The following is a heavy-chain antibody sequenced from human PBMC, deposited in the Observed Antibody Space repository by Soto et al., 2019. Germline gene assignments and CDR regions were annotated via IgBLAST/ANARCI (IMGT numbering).Heavy chain of an antibody. D-gene: IGHD3-9*01. CDR2: IFSNDEK. Sequence: QVTWNGSGPVLVKPTETLTRTCTVAGFSLSNVRRGVSWIRQPPGKALEWLAHIFSNDEKYYSTSLKSRLTISKDTSKSQVVLTMTNMDPVDTATYYCARIYFDWLFIFDYWGQGTLVTVSS. CDR1: GFSLSNVRRG. V-gene: IGHV2-26*01. CDR3: ARIYFDWLFIFDY. J-gene: IGHJ4*02.